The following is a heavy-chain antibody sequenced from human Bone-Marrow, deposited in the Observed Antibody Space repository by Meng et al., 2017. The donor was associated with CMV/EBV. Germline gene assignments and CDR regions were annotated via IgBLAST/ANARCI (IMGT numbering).Heavy chain of an antibody. CDR1: GFTFSSYG. V-gene: IGHV3-33*06. CDR3: AKSRYFWSGYYYYYYGMDV. J-gene: IGHJ6*02. D-gene: IGHD3-3*01. CDR2: IWYDGSNR. Sequence: GESLKISCAASGFTFSSYGMHWVRQAPGKGLEWVAVIWYDGSNRYYADSVKGRFTISRDNSKNTLYLQMNSLRAEDRAVYYCAKSRYFWSGYYYYYYGMDVRGQGTTVTVSS.